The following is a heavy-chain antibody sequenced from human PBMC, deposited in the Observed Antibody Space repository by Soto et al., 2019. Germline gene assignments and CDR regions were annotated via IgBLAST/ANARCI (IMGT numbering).Heavy chain of an antibody. CDR1: GYTFASYG. D-gene: IGHD3-3*01. J-gene: IGHJ4*02. CDR2: ISAYNGNT. Sequence: ASVKVSCKASGYTFASYGITWVRQAPGQGLEWMGWISAYNGNTNYAQKLRGRVTMTTDTSTSTAYMELRSLRSDDTAVYYCARDLEIRYYDFWTGSSAYWGQGTLVTVSS. CDR3: ARDLEIRYYDFWTGSSAY. V-gene: IGHV1-18*01.